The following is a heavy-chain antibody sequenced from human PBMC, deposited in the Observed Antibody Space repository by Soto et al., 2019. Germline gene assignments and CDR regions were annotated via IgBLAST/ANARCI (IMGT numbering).Heavy chain of an antibody. Sequence: QVQLVQSGAEVKKPGASVKVSCKASGYTFTSYDINWVRQATGQGLEWMGWMNTNSGNTGYAQKFQGRVTMTRNTSISTAYMELSSLRSEDTAVYYCATAEDGYNPLYYGMDVWGQGTTVTVSS. CDR1: GYTFTSYD. D-gene: IGHD5-12*01. CDR2: MNTNSGNT. V-gene: IGHV1-8*01. CDR3: ATAEDGYNPLYYGMDV. J-gene: IGHJ6*02.